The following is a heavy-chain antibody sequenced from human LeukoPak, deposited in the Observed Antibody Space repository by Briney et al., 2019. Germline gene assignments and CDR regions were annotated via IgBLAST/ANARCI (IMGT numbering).Heavy chain of an antibody. D-gene: IGHD2-21*02. CDR3: ASGSVVTALDQ. V-gene: IGHV4-59*01. Sequence: PSETLSLTCAVSGGSITTYYWTWIRQPPGQALEWIGYIYYTGNTKYNPSLESRVTMSIDTSKNEFSLKIYSMNTADTAVYFCASGSVVTALDQWGQGTLVTVSS. CDR2: IYYTGNT. J-gene: IGHJ4*02. CDR1: GGSITTYY.